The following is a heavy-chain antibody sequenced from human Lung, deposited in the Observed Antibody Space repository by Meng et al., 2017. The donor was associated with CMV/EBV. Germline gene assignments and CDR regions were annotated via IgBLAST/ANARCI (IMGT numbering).Heavy chain of an antibody. Sequence: GGSLRLSCAASGFPFSSYEMNWVRQAPGKGLEWVSFISLSGTTIYYADSVKGRFTISRDNAKNSLYLQMNSLKAEDTAVYYCARDFWQGQTPVWGPGNTV. CDR1: GFPFSSYE. CDR2: ISLSGTTI. CDR3: ARDFWQGQTPV. J-gene: IGHJ6*02. D-gene: IGHD3-3*01. V-gene: IGHV3-48*03.